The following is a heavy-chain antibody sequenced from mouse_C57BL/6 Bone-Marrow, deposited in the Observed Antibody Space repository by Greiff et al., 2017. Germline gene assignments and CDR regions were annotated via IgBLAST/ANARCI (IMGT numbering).Heavy chain of an antibody. D-gene: IGHD4-1*01. CDR1: GYSFTGYY. CDR2: INPSTGGT. Sequence: EVQGVESGPELVKPGASVKISCKASGYSFTGYYMNWVKQSPEKSLEWIGEINPSTGGTTYNQKFKAKATLPVDKSSSTAYIQLKSLTSEDSAVYYCAITGGYFDVWGTGTTVTVAS. CDR3: AITGGYFDV. J-gene: IGHJ1*03. V-gene: IGHV1-42*01.